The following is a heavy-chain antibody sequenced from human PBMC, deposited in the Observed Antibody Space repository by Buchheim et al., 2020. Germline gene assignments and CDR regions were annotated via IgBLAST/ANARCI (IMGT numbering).Heavy chain of an antibody. CDR3: TTLGRGYGEY. D-gene: IGHD5-12*01. V-gene: IGHV3-15*01. Sequence: EVQLVESGGGLVKPGGSLRLSCAASGFTFSNAWMSWVRQAPGKGLEWVGRIKSKTDGRTTDYAAPVTDRFIISRDDSKNTLYLQMDSLKTEDTAVYFCTTLGRGYGEYWGQGTL. J-gene: IGHJ4*02. CDR1: GFTFSNAW. CDR2: IKSKTDGRTT.